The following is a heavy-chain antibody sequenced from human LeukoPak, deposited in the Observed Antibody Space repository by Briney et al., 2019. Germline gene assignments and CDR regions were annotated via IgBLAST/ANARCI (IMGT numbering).Heavy chain of an antibody. Sequence: PGGSLRLSCAASGFTFSSYAMSWVRQAPGKGLEWVSAISGSGGSTYYADSVKGRFTISRDNSKNTLYLQMNSLRAEDTAVYYCARERARGRDSPWFDYWGQGTLVTVSS. J-gene: IGHJ4*02. CDR3: ARERARGRDSPWFDY. CDR2: ISGSGGST. D-gene: IGHD2-15*01. V-gene: IGHV3-23*01. CDR1: GFTFSSYA.